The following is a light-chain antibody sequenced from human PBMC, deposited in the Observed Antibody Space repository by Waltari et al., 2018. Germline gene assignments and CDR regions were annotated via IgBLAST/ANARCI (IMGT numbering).Light chain of an antibody. CDR3: QQYGTSPWT. J-gene: IGKJ1*01. CDR2: SSS. CDR1: QSVYTTY. Sequence: IVLTQSPATLSLSPGQRATLSCRASQSVYTTYLAWYQQKPGQAPRLLIYSSSNRATGIPDRFSGSGSGTDFTLTLSRLEPGDFAVYYCQQYGTSPWTFGQGTKVEIK. V-gene: IGKV3-20*01.